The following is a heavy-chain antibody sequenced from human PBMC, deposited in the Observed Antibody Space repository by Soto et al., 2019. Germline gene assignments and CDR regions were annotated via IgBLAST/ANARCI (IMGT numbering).Heavy chain of an antibody. CDR3: ARGCSSPSCYLYALDI. CDR1: DGSIISRGYY. J-gene: IGHJ3*02. V-gene: IGHV4-31*03. D-gene: IGHD2-2*01. Sequence: PSVTLSLTCTVSDGSIISRGYYWSWIRQHPGKGLERIGYIYYSGSTYYNPSLKSRVTISVDTSKNQFSLKLSSVTAADTAVFYCARGCSSPSCYLYALDIWGQGTMVTVSS. CDR2: IYYSGST.